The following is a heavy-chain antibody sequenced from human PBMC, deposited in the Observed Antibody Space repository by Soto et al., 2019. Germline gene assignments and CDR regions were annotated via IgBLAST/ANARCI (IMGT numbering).Heavy chain of an antibody. CDR3: ARDGVDTAMALDY. CDR2: IYYSGST. Sequence: QVQLQESGPGLVKPSETLSLTCTVSGGSTSSYYWSWIRQPPGKGLEWIGYIYYSGSTNYNPSLKSRVTISVDTSKNQFSLKLSSVTAADTAVYYCARDGVDTAMALDYWGQGTLVTVSS. D-gene: IGHD5-18*01. V-gene: IGHV4-59*01. J-gene: IGHJ4*02. CDR1: GGSTSSYY.